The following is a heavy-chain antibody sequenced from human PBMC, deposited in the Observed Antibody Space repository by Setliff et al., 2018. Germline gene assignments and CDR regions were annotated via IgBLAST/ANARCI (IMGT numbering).Heavy chain of an antibody. J-gene: IGHJ4*02. CDR3: ARARRTVVVVAATIFDY. Sequence: SVKVSCKASGGTFSSYAISWVRQAPGQGLEWMGGIIPIFGTANYAQKFQGRVTITADESTSTAYMELSSLRSEDTAVYYCARARRTVVVVAATIFDYWGQGTLVTVSS. D-gene: IGHD2-15*01. V-gene: IGHV1-69*13. CDR2: IIPIFGTA. CDR1: GGTFSSYA.